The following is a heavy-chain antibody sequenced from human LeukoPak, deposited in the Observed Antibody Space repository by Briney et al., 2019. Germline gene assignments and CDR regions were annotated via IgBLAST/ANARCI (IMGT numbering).Heavy chain of an antibody. CDR1: GFTFSSYG. CDR2: IWYDGSNK. D-gene: IGHD3-10*01. J-gene: IGHJ3*02. CDR3: ARDGLGFGELADAFDI. V-gene: IGHV3-33*01. Sequence: GGSLRLSCAASGFTFSSYGMHRVRQAPGKGLEWVAVIWYDGSNKHYADSVKGRFTISRDNSKNTLYLQMNSLRAEDTAVYYCARDGLGFGELADAFDIWGQGTMVTVSS.